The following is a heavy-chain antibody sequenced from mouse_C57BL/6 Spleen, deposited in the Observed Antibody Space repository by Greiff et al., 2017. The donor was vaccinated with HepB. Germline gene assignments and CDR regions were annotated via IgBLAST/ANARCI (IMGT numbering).Heavy chain of an antibody. CDR3: ARCIYYGSSPFAY. Sequence: EVQLQESGPELVKPGDSVKISCKASGYSFTGYFMNWVMQSHGKSLEWIGRINPYNGDTFYNQKFKGKATLTVDKSSSTAHMELRSLTSEDSAVYYCARCIYYGSSPFAYWGQGTLVTVSA. V-gene: IGHV1-20*01. D-gene: IGHD1-1*01. CDR1: GYSFTGYF. J-gene: IGHJ3*01. CDR2: INPYNGDT.